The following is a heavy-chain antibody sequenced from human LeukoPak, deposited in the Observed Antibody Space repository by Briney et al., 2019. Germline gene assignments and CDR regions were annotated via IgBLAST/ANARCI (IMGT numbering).Heavy chain of an antibody. CDR3: ARDTYMERSRYCSGGSCYSDWFDP. Sequence: SETLSLTCTVSGGSISSSSYYWGWIRQPPGKGLEWIGSIYYSGSTYYNPSLKSRVTISVDTSKNQFSLKLSSVTAADTAVYYCARDTYMERSRYCSGGSCYSDWFDPWGQGTLVTVSS. D-gene: IGHD2-15*01. CDR1: GGSISSSSYY. CDR2: IYYSGST. V-gene: IGHV4-39*07. J-gene: IGHJ5*02.